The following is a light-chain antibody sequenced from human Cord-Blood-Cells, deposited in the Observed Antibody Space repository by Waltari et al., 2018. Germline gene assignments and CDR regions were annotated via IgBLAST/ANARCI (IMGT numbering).Light chain of an antibody. J-gene: IGKJ2*01. Sequence: AIRMTQSPSSFPASTGDRVTITCRASQGISSSLAWYQQKPGKAPKLLIYAASTLQSGVPSRFSGSGSGTDFTLTISCLQSEDFATYYCQQYYSYPRTFGQGTKLEIK. CDR3: QQYYSYPRT. CDR1: QGISSS. V-gene: IGKV1-8*01. CDR2: AAS.